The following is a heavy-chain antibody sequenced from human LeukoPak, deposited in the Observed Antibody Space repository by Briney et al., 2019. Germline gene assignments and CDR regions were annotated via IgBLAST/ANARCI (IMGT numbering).Heavy chain of an antibody. V-gene: IGHV4-39*01. D-gene: IGHD3-10*01. CDR1: GGSISSDTCF. Sequence: SETLSLTCTVSGGSISSDTCFWGWIRQSPGKGLEWIGSIYYSGNTYYNPSLKSRLTISVDTSKNQFSLKLSPVTAADTAVYYCARRMVRGVRFGSNSWFDPWGQGTLVTVSS. CDR3: ARRMVRGVRFGSNSWFDP. CDR2: IYYSGNT. J-gene: IGHJ5*02.